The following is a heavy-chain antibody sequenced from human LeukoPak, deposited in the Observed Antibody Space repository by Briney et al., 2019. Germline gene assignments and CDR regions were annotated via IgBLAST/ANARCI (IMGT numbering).Heavy chain of an antibody. CDR3: ARATVDAFDI. Sequence: ASVKVSCKASGYTFTGYYMHWVRQAPGQGLEWMGWINPNSGGTSYAQKFQGRVTMTRDTSTSTVYMELSSLRSEDTAVYYCARATVDAFDIWGQGTMVTVSS. J-gene: IGHJ3*02. V-gene: IGHV1-2*02. CDR2: INPNSGGT. CDR1: GYTFTGYY.